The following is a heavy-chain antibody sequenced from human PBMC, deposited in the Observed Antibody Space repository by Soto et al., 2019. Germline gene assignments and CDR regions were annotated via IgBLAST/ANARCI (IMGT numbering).Heavy chain of an antibody. D-gene: IGHD3-10*01. V-gene: IGHV3-48*03. J-gene: IGHJ4*02. CDR2: ISSSGSTA. CDR3: TRAAWFPYLSFY. CDR1: GFTFIRFE. Sequence: GGSLRLSCAASGFTFIRFELHWVRQAPGKGLEWISYISSSGSTAYYASSVGGRFTISRDNANNSVYLQMDSLRAEDTALYYCTRAAWFPYLSFYWGQGALVTVSS.